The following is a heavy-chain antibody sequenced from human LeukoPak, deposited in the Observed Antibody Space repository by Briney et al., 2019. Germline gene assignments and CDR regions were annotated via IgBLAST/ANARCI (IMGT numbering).Heavy chain of an antibody. CDR3: ARANYYDSSGYFNWFDP. J-gene: IGHJ5*02. D-gene: IGHD3-22*01. CDR1: GYTFTNYA. CDR2: INAGNGNT. Sequence: RASVKVSCKASGYTFTNYALHWVRQAPGQRLEWMGWINAGNGNTKYSQKFQGRVTFTTDTSASTAYMELSSLRSEDTAVYYCARANYYDSSGYFNWFDPWGQGTLVTVSS. V-gene: IGHV1-3*01.